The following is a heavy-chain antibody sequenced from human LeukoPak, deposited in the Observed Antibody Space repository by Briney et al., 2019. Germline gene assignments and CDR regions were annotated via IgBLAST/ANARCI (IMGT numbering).Heavy chain of an antibody. CDR2: INPNNGHT. CDR3: AREGAAAADVNWFDP. Sequence: ASVKVSCKASGGTFSSYAISWVRQAPGQGLEWMGWINPNNGHTHYTQKFQDRVTMTRDTSISTAYMELSSLESDDTAIYYCAREGAAAADVNWFDPWGQGTLVTVSS. J-gene: IGHJ5*02. CDR1: GGTFSSYA. D-gene: IGHD6-25*01. V-gene: IGHV1-2*02.